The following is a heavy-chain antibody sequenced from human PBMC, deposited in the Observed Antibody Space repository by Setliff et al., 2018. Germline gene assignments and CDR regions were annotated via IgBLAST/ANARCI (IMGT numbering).Heavy chain of an antibody. CDR3: TRSRAPSVVLAADFDF. V-gene: IGHV1-18*04. CDR1: GYTFTNYY. CDR2: ISGYTGET. Sequence: ASVKVSCKASGYTFTNYYMHWVRQAPGQGLEWMGSISGYTGETNYAQKFQARVTMTADTSTKTVYMELRSLTSDDTAVYYCTRSRAPSVVLAADFDFWGQGTPVTVS. D-gene: IGHD2-21*01. J-gene: IGHJ4*02.